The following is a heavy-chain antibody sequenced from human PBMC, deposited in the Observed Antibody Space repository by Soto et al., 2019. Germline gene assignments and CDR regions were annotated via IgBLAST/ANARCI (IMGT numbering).Heavy chain of an antibody. V-gene: IGHV4-59*01. CDR3: AMSRYCSGTNCVGGFDY. CDR1: GGSISTYY. J-gene: IGHJ4*02. CDR2: VYYSGST. D-gene: IGHD2-2*01. Sequence: SETLSLTCSVSGGSISTYYWSWIRQPPGKGLEWIGYVYYSGSTNYNPSLKSRVTISVDTSRNQFSLRLSSVSAADTAVYYCAMSRYCSGTNCVGGFDYWGQGTLVTVSS.